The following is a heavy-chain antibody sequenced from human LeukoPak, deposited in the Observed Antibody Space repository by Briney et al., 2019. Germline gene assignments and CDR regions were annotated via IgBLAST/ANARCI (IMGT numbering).Heavy chain of an antibody. CDR1: GFTVSSHY. CDR3: ARACSSWSTRDAFDI. D-gene: IGHD6-13*01. Sequence: PGGSLRLSCAASGFTVSSHYMSWVRQAPGKGLVWVSRINSDGSSTNYADSVKGRFTISRDNAKNTLYLQMNSLRAEDTAVYYCARACSSWSTRDAFDIWGQGTMVTVSS. V-gene: IGHV3-74*01. J-gene: IGHJ3*02. CDR2: INSDGSST.